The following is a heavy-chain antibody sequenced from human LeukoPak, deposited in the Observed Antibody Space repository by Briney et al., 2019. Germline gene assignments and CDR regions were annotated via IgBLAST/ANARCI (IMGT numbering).Heavy chain of an antibody. V-gene: IGHV3-21*04. D-gene: IGHD1-26*01. CDR3: AKVLVDSGSYYLPGDY. CDR1: GFTFSSYS. J-gene: IGHJ4*02. CDR2: ISSRSSYI. Sequence: GGSLRLSCAASGFTFSSYSMNWVRQAPGKGLEWVSSISSRSSYIYYADSVKGRFTISRDNSKNTLYLQMNSLRAEDTAVYYCAKVLVDSGSYYLPGDYWGQGTLVTVSS.